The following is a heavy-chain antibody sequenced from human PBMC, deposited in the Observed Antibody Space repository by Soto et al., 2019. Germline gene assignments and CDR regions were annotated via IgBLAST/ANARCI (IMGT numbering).Heavy chain of an antibody. CDR3: ARVRREYDNSGPVDY. CDR2: IYHSGST. J-gene: IGHJ4*02. Sequence: SETLSLTCRVSGQYIKSNFWWAWVRQSPGKDLEWIGEIYHSGSTNYNPSLKSRVTMSVDRSRNQFSLKLNSVTAADTAVYYCARVRREYDNSGPVDYWGQGTLVTVSS. D-gene: IGHD3-22*01. V-gene: IGHV4-4*02. CDR1: GQYIKSNFW.